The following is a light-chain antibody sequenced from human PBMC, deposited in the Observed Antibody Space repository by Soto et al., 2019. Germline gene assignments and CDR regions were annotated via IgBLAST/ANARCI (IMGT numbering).Light chain of an antibody. CDR2: GNS. J-gene: IGLJ2*01. Sequence: QSVLTQPPSVSGAPGQRVTISCTGSSSNIGAGYDVHWYQQLPGPAPKLLIYGNSNRPSGVPDRFSGSKSGTSASLAITGLQAEDEADYYCQSYDSSLSGYVVFGGGTKVTVL. CDR1: SSNIGAGYD. V-gene: IGLV1-40*01. CDR3: QSYDSSLSGYVV.